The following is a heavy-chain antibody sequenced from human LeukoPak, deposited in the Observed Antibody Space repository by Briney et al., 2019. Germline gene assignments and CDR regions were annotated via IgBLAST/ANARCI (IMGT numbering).Heavy chain of an antibody. V-gene: IGHV3-48*03. CDR2: ISSSGSTI. D-gene: IGHD2/OR15-2a*01. CDR3: AKDGSMPWGYYMDV. CDR1: GFTFSSYE. Sequence: GGSLRLSCAASGFTFSSYEMNWVRQAPGKGLEWVSYISSSGSTIYYADSVKGRFSISRDNAKNSLYLEMNSLRAEDTAVYYCAKDGSMPWGYYMDVWGKGTTVTISS. J-gene: IGHJ6*03.